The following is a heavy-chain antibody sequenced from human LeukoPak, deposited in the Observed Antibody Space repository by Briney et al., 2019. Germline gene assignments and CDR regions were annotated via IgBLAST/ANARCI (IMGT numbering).Heavy chain of an antibody. CDR3: ARDKYCSGGSCYNWFDP. J-gene: IGHJ5*02. CDR2: INPNSGGT. CDR1: GYTFTGYY. Sequence: GAPVKVSCKASGYTFTGYYMHWVRQAPGQGLEWMGWINPNSGGTNYAQKFQGRVTMTRDTSISTAYMEPSRLRSDDTAVYYCARDKYCSGGSCYNWFDPWGQGTLVTVSS. V-gene: IGHV1-2*02. D-gene: IGHD2-15*01.